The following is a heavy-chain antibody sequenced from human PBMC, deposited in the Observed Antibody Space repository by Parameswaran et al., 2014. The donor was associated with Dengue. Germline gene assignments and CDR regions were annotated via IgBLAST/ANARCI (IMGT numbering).Heavy chain of an antibody. D-gene: IGHD6-6*01. J-gene: IGHJ4*02. V-gene: IGHV3-21*01. Sequence: KWIRQPPGKGLEWVSSISSSSNYIYYAGSVKGRFTISRDNAKNSLYLQMDSLRAEDTAVYYCARGGIAAQFDYWGQGTLVTVSS. CDR2: ISSSSNYI. CDR3: ARGGIAAQFDY.